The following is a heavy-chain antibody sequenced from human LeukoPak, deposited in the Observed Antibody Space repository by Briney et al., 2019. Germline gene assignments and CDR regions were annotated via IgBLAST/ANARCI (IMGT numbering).Heavy chain of an antibody. CDR3: ARTIKYYDILTGDRPENWFDP. V-gene: IGHV4-39*07. D-gene: IGHD3-9*01. CDR2: IYYSGST. CDR1: GGSINTPNYY. J-gene: IGHJ5*02. Sequence: SETLSLTCTVSGGSINTPNYYWGWIRQTPGKGLEWIGSIYYSGSTYYNPSLKSRVTISVDTSKNQFSLKLSSVTAADTAVYYCARTIKYYDILTGDRPENWFDPWGQGTLVTVSS.